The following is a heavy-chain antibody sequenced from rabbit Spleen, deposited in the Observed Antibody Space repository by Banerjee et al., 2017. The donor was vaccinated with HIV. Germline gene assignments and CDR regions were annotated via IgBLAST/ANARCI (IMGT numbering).Heavy chain of an antibody. CDR3: ARADDGLAWAFRL. CDR1: RFSFSSYYY. V-gene: IGHV1S45*01. D-gene: IGHD6-1*01. Sequence: QEQLEESGGDLVKPEGSLTLTCTFSRFSFSSYYYMCWVRQAPGKGLEWIACIGPGSTGTTYYASWAKGRFTISTTSSTTVTLQMTSLTAADTATYFCARADDGLAWAFRLWGQGTLVTVS. CDR2: IGPGSTGTT. J-gene: IGHJ3*01.